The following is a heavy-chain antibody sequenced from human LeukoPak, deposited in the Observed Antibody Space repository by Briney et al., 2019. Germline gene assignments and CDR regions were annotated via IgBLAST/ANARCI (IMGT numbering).Heavy chain of an antibody. D-gene: IGHD2-15*01. J-gene: IGHJ5*02. CDR2: ISGSGGST. CDR3: AKDQDIVVVVAVFDP. Sequence: GGSLRLSCAASGFTFSSYAMSWVRQAPGKGLEWVSAISGSGGSTYYADSVKGRFTISRDNSKNTLYLQMNSLRAEDTAVYYCAKDQDIVVVVAVFDPRGQGTLVTVSS. CDR1: GFTFSSYA. V-gene: IGHV3-23*01.